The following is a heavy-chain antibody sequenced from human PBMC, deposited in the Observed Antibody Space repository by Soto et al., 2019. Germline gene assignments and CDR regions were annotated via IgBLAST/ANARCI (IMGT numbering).Heavy chain of an antibody. CDR1: DNTFTHYG. CDR2: ISGYNGNT. J-gene: IGHJ6*02. CDR3: AATGGNYFGLDV. D-gene: IGHD2-8*02. Sequence: QVRLVQSGSEVKKLGASVKVSCKSSDNTFTHYGINWVRQAPGQGLEWMGWISGYNGNTKYAPKFQDRVTRTADTSTRTAVMEVRSLTSDDSGVYFCAATGGNYFGLDVWGQGTTVTVSS. V-gene: IGHV1-18*01.